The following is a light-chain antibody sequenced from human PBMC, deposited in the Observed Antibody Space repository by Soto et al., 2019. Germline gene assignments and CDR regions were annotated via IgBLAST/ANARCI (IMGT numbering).Light chain of an antibody. V-gene: IGLV2-14*01. CDR2: EVS. J-gene: IGLJ1*01. CDR1: SSDVGDYNY. Sequence: QSALTQPASVSGSPGQSIIISCTGTSSDVGDYNYVSWFQQHPGKAPKLMIYEVSNRPSGVSNRFSGSKSGNTASLSISGLQAEDEGDYYCQSYDSTLSARYVFGTGTKVTVL. CDR3: QSYDSTLSARYV.